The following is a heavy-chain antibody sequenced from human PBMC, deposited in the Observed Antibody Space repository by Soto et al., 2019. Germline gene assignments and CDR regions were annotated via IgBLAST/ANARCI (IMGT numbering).Heavy chain of an antibody. CDR1: GFTFSSYA. CDR3: AKGQQQLVREYFDY. V-gene: IGHV3-23*01. Sequence: PGGSLRLSCAASGFTFSSYAMSWVCQAPGKGLEWVSAISGSGGSTYYADSVKGRFTISRDNSKNTLYLQMNSLRAEDTAVYYCAKGQQQLVREYFDYWGQGTLVTVSS. D-gene: IGHD6-13*01. CDR2: ISGSGGST. J-gene: IGHJ4*02.